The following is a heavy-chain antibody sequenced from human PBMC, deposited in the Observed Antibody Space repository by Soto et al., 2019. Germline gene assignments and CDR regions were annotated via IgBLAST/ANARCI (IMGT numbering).Heavy chain of an antibody. D-gene: IGHD3-3*01. CDR1: GFTFNSYE. Sequence: GGSLRLSCAASGFTFNSYEMNWVRQAPGKGLEWISYISSSGSTIYYADSMKGRFTISRDNAKNSLYLQMNSLRAEDTAVYYCARGRSDYDFCSTYPYWGQGTLVTVSS. V-gene: IGHV3-48*03. CDR2: ISSSGSTI. J-gene: IGHJ4*02. CDR3: ARGRSDYDFCSTYPY.